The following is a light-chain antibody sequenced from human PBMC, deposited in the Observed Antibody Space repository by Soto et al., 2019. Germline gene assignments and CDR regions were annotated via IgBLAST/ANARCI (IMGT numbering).Light chain of an antibody. CDR2: KVS. CDR3: MQATRFPWA. Sequence: VMTQSPLSSPVTLGQPASISCRSSQSLLHSDGNTYLSWFLQRPGQPPRLLIYKVSTRFSGVPDRFSGSGAGTDFTLTISRVEAEDVGVYYCMQATRFPWAFGQGTKMEIK. CDR1: QSLLHSDGNTY. V-gene: IGKV2-24*01. J-gene: IGKJ1*01.